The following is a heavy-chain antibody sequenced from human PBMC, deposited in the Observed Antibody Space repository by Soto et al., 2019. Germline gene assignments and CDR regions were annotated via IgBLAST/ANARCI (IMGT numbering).Heavy chain of an antibody. CDR1: GYTFSNYG. V-gene: IGHV1-18*01. CDR3: ARDPGFGFGYSYAFAMDV. CDR2: ISGYNGNT. Sequence: QVQLAQSGAEVKKPGASVKVSCKASGYTFSNYGISWVRQGPGQGLEWMGWISGYNGNTHYEEKVQDRIKMTTDTSTSTTNLELRSLRADDTAVYFCARDPGFGFGYSYAFAMDVWGQGTTVTVSS. D-gene: IGHD5-18*01. J-gene: IGHJ6*02.